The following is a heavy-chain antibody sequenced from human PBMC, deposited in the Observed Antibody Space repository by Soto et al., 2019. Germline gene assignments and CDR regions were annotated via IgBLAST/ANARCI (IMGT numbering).Heavy chain of an antibody. CDR1: GFTFSSYA. D-gene: IGHD2-2*01. V-gene: IGHV3-30-3*01. Sequence: GGSLRLSCAASGFTFSSYAMHWVRQAPGKGLEWVAVISYDGSNKYYADSVKGRFTISRDNSKNTLYLQMNSLRAEDTGVYYCARDPPNDKTQLDYGMDVWGQGTAVTVSS. CDR2: ISYDGSNK. CDR3: ARDPPNDKTQLDYGMDV. J-gene: IGHJ6*02.